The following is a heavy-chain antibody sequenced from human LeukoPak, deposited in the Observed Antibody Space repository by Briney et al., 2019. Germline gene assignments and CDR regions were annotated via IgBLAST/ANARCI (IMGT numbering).Heavy chain of an antibody. V-gene: IGHV4-34*01. Sequence: SETLSLTCAVYGGSFSGYYWSWIRQPPGKGLERIGEINHSGSANYNPSLKSRVTISVDTSKNQFSLKLSSVTAADTAVYYCARGRRGAIDYWGQGTLVTVS. D-gene: IGHD1-26*01. CDR3: ARGRRGAIDY. CDR2: INHSGSA. CDR1: GGSFSGYY. J-gene: IGHJ4*02.